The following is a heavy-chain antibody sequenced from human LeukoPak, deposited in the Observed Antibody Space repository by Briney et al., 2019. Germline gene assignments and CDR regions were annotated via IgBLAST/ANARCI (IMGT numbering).Heavy chain of an antibody. V-gene: IGHV3-11*04. D-gene: IGHD4-17*01. Sequence: KPGGSLRLSCAASGFTFSDYYMSWIRQAPGKGLEWVSYISSSGSTIYYADSVKGRFTISRDNAKHSLYLQMNSLRAEDTAVYYCASLPDTVTTIFFDYWGQGTLVTVSS. CDR3: ASLPDTVTTIFFDY. CDR1: GFTFSDYY. CDR2: ISSSGSTI. J-gene: IGHJ4*02.